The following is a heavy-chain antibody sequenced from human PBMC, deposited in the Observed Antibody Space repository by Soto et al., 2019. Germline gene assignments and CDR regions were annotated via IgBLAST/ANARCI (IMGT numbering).Heavy chain of an antibody. CDR2: ISYDGSNK. D-gene: IGHD3-3*01. Sequence: GGSLRLSCAASGFTFSSYGMHWVRQAPGKGLEWVAVISYDGSNKYYADSVKGRFTISRDNSKNTLYLQMNSLRAEDTAVYYCAKVISAADWSGYYARDYYYYGMDVWGQGTTVTVSS. CDR1: GFTFSSYG. J-gene: IGHJ6*02. V-gene: IGHV3-30*18. CDR3: AKVISAADWSGYYARDYYYYGMDV.